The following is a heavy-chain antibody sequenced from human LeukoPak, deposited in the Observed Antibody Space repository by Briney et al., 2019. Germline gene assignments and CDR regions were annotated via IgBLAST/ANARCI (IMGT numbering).Heavy chain of an antibody. D-gene: IGHD5-24*01. Sequence: SETLSLTCTVSGGPISSYYWSWIRQPAGKGLVWIGRISTSGSTNYNPSLKSRVTMSLDTSKNQFSLKLNSVIAADTAVYFCAKTPRGGSKRFESWGQGTLVTVSS. CDR2: ISTSGST. J-gene: IGHJ4*02. V-gene: IGHV4-4*07. CDR1: GGPISSYY. CDR3: AKTPRGGSKRFES.